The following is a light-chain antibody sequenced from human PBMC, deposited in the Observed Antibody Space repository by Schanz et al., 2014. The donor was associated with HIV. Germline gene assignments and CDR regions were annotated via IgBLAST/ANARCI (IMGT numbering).Light chain of an antibody. Sequence: QSALTQPASVSGSPGQSITISCAETGSDIDAYKYVSWYQQHPGKAPRLLIYDAINRPPGVSDRFSGSKSGHTASLTISGLQLEDEAEYYCSSYVSGSTYVFGTGTKLTVL. V-gene: IGLV2-14*03. CDR2: DAI. CDR1: GSDIDAYKY. CDR3: SSYVSGSTYV. J-gene: IGLJ1*01.